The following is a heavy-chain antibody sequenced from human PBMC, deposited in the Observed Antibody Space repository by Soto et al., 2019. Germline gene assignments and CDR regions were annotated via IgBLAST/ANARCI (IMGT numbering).Heavy chain of an antibody. CDR1: GLIFSDVW. CDR3: TTSNLGVDF. D-gene: IGHD1-1*01. J-gene: IGHJ4*02. CDR2: IKTKPDDGTI. Sequence: TGGSLRLSCAASGLIFSDVWMTWVRQAPGKGLEWVGRIKTKPDDGTIDYAAPVRGRFTISRDDSKNTLYLQMTSLTPDGTGVYYCTTSNLGVDFWGPGTLVTVSS. V-gene: IGHV3-15*01.